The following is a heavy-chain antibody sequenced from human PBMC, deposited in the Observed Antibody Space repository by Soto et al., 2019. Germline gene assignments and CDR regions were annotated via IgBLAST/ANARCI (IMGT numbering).Heavy chain of an antibody. Sequence: WGCLRLSCAASGFTFSDYYMSWIRQAPGKGLEWVSYISSSSSYTNYADSVKGRFTISRDNAKNSLYLQMNSLRAEDTAVYYCARDFCSSTSCYGPYYGMDVWGQGTTVTVSS. CDR3: ARDFCSSTSCYGPYYGMDV. CDR2: ISSSSSYT. D-gene: IGHD2-2*01. J-gene: IGHJ6*02. V-gene: IGHV3-11*06. CDR1: GFTFSDYY.